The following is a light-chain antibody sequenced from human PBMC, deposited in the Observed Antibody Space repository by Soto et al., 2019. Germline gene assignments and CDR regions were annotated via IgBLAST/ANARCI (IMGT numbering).Light chain of an antibody. V-gene: IGKV3-11*01. Sequence: EIVMTQSPATLSLSPGERATLSCRASQSVSSDLAWYQQKLGQAPRLLIYDASNRAPGTPARFRGSGSGTDFTLTISSLEPEDFAIYYCQQRGSWPPITFGQGTRLEIK. J-gene: IGKJ5*01. CDR3: QQRGSWPPIT. CDR2: DAS. CDR1: QSVSSD.